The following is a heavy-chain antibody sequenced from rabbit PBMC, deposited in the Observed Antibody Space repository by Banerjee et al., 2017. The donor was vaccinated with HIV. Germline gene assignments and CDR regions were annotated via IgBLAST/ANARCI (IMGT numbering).Heavy chain of an antibody. CDR1: GFTISSSYW. V-gene: IGHV1S45*01. J-gene: IGHJ6*01. D-gene: IGHD8-1*01. CDR3: ARDRDTGSVYYFDL. Sequence: EESGGDLVKPEGSLTLTCTASGFTISSSYWICWVRQAPGKGLEWIACIYAGSSGSSNDASWAKGRFTISKTSSTTVTLQMTSLTAADTATYFCARDRDTGSVYYFDLWGPGTLVTVS. CDR2: IYAGSSGSS.